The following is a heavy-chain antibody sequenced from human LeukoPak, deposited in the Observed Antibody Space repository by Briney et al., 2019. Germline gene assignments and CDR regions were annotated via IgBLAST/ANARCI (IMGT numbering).Heavy chain of an antibody. Sequence: PLETLSLTCTVSGGSISSSYWSWIRQPAGKGLEWIGRIYTSGSTNYNYNPSLKSRVTMSVDTSKNQFSLKLSSVTAADTAVYYCARDPNSALWGQGTLVTVSS. CDR2: IYTSGST. D-gene: IGHD2-21*01. J-gene: IGHJ4*02. CDR1: GGSISSSY. CDR3: ARDPNSAL. V-gene: IGHV4-4*07.